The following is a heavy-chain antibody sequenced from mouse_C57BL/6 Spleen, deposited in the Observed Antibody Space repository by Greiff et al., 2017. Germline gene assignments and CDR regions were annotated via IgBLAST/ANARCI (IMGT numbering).Heavy chain of an antibody. J-gene: IGHJ2*01. V-gene: IGHV1-75*01. Sequence: QVQLQQSGPELVKPGASVKISCKASGYTFPAYYINWVKQRPGQGLEWIGWIFPGSGSTYNNDMFKGKATLTVDKSSSTAYILLSSLTSEDSAVYFCARGGAYYSNCVYFDYWGQGTTLTVSA. D-gene: IGHD2-5*01. CDR2: IFPGSGST. CDR1: GYTFPAYY. CDR3: ARGGAYYSNCVYFDY.